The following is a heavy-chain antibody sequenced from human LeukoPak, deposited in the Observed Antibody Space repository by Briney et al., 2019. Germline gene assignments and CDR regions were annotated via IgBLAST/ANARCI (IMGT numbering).Heavy chain of an antibody. CDR2: IYTSGST. V-gene: IGHV4-4*07. CDR3: ARTSYSSSWYRNWYFDL. CDR1: GGSISSYY. D-gene: IGHD6-13*01. Sequence: SETLSLTCTVSGGSISSYYWSWIRQPAGKGLEWIGHIYTSGSTNYNPSLKSRVTISVDTSKNQFSLKLSSVTAADTAVYYCARTSYSSSWYRNWYFDLWGRGTLVTVSS. J-gene: IGHJ2*01.